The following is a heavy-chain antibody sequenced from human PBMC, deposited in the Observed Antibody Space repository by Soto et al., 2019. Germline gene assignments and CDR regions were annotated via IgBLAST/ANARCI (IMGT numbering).Heavy chain of an antibody. D-gene: IGHD5-12*01. CDR2: IYYSGST. V-gene: IGHV4-31*03. CDR3: ARVALAGPHYDSYYFDY. CDR1: GGSISSGGYY. J-gene: IGHJ4*02. Sequence: PSETLSLTCTVSGGSISSGGYYWSWIRQHPGKGLEWIGYIYYSGSTYYNPSLKSRVTISVDTSKNQFSLKLSSVTAADTAVYYCARVALAGPHYDSYYFDYWGQGTLVTVSS.